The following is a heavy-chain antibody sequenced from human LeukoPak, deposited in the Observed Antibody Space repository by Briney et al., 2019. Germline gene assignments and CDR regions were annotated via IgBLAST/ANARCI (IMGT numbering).Heavy chain of an antibody. D-gene: IGHD3-22*01. Sequence: SETLSLTCTVSGGSISSSSYYWGWIRQPPGKGLEWIGSIYYSGSTNYNPSLKSRVTISVDTSKNQFSLKLSSVTAADTAVYYCARAEYYYDSSGYIGKGSKYYFDYWGQGTLVTVSS. J-gene: IGHJ4*02. CDR2: IYYSGST. CDR3: ARAEYYYDSSGYIGKGSKYYFDY. CDR1: GGSISSSSYY. V-gene: IGHV4-39*07.